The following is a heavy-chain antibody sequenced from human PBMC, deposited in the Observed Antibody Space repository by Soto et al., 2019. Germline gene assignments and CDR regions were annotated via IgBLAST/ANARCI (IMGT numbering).Heavy chain of an antibody. Sequence: SQTLSLTCAISGDSVSSNSAAWNWIRQSPSKGLEWLGRTYYRSKWYNDYAVSVKSRITINPDTSKNQFSLQLNSVTPEDTAVYYCARVRLGVAGSTRYYYYGIDVWGQGTTVTVSS. D-gene: IGHD6-19*01. V-gene: IGHV6-1*01. CDR1: GDSVSSNSAA. CDR3: ARVRLGVAGSTRYYYYGIDV. J-gene: IGHJ6*02. CDR2: TYYRSKWYN.